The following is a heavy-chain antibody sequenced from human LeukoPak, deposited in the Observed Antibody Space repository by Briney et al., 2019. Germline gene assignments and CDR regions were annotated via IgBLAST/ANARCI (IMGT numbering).Heavy chain of an antibody. CDR3: AKDGGTHFDH. Sequence: GGSLRLSCTVSGFTFSSYGMHWVRQAPGKGLEWVSYISSSGTTISYAQSVKGRFTITRDNAQNSLTLHMNTLRADDTAVYYCAKDGGTHFDHWGQGTLVTVSS. J-gene: IGHJ4*02. CDR2: ISSSGTTI. D-gene: IGHD1-26*01. CDR1: GFTFSSYG. V-gene: IGHV3-48*03.